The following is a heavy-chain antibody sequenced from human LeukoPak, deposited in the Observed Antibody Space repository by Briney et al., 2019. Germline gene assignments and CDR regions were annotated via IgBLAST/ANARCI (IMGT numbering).Heavy chain of an antibody. CDR2: ISSSSSTI. Sequence: YPGGSLRLSCAASGFTFRSYSMKWVRQAPGKGLEWVSYISSSSSTIYYADSVKGRFTISRDNAKNSLYLQMNSLRAEDTAVYYCARWELGFDYWGQGTLVTVSS. D-gene: IGHD1-26*01. V-gene: IGHV3-48*04. CDR1: GFTFRSYS. J-gene: IGHJ4*02. CDR3: ARWELGFDY.